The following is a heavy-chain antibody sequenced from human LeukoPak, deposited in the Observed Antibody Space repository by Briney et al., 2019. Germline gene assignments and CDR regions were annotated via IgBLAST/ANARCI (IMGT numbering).Heavy chain of an antibody. V-gene: IGHV3-23*01. CDR3: AKDRGRVDTAMFN. CDR1: GFTFNTYA. Sequence: PGGSLRLSCAASGFTFNTYAMTWVRQAPGKGLEWVSAISGSGGSTYYADSVKGRFTISRDNSKNTLYLEMYSLRAEDTAVYYCAKDRGRVDTAMFNWGQGTLVTVSS. CDR2: ISGSGGST. D-gene: IGHD5-18*01. J-gene: IGHJ4*02.